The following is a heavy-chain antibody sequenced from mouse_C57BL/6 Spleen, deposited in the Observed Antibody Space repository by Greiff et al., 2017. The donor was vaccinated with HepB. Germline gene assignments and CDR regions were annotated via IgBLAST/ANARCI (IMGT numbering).Heavy chain of an antibody. V-gene: IGHV14-4*01. CDR1: GFNIKDDY. CDR3: TVITTVVGGY. J-gene: IGHJ2*01. Sequence: EVKLMESGAELVRPGASVKLSCTASGFNIKDDYMHWVKQRPEQGLEWIGWIDPENGDTEYASKFQGKATITADTSSNTAYLQLSSLTSEDTAVYYCTVITTVVGGYWGQGTTLTVSS. CDR2: IDPENGDT. D-gene: IGHD1-1*01.